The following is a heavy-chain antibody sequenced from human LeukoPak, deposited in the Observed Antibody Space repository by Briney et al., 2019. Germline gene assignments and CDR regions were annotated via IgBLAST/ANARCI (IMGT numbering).Heavy chain of an antibody. J-gene: IGHJ4*02. CDR1: GFTFSSYA. D-gene: IGHD4-17*01. CDR3: AKDSTESCGDYVHYFDY. V-gene: IGHV3-23*01. CDR2: ISGSGGST. Sequence: GGSLRLSCAASGFTFSSYAMSWVRQAPGKGLEWVSAISGSGGSTYYADSVKGRFTISRDNSKNTLYLQMNSLRAEDTAVYYCAKDSTESCGDYVHYFDYWGQGTLVTVSS.